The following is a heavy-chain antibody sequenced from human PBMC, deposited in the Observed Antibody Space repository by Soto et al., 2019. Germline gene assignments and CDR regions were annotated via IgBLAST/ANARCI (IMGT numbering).Heavy chain of an antibody. J-gene: IGHJ6*02. Sequence: QLVESGGGLVKPGGSLRLSCAASGFPFTKAWMSWVRQAPGKGLEWVGRIKSKTDAGATDYAAPVKGRFTISRDDSKNTVYLQMNSLRTEDTALYYCTTGIIIIYHDDYYYGMDVWGQGTTVTVSS. CDR2: IKSKTDAGAT. CDR3: TTGIIIIYHDDYYYGMDV. V-gene: IGHV3-15*01. CDR1: GFPFTKAW. D-gene: IGHD3-22*01.